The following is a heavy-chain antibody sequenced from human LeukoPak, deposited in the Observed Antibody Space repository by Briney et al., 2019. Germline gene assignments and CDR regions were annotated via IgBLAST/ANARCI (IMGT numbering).Heavy chain of an antibody. CDR2: IIPIFGTA. J-gene: IGHJ5*02. D-gene: IGHD2-2*01. CDR1: GGTFSSYA. V-gene: IGHV1-69*01. Sequence: SVKVSCKASGGTFSSYAISWVRQAPGQGLEWMGGIIPIFGTANYAQKFQGRVTITADESTSTAYMELSSLRSEDTAVYYCARSRVVPAANNWFDPWGQGTLVTVSS. CDR3: ARSRVVPAANNWFDP.